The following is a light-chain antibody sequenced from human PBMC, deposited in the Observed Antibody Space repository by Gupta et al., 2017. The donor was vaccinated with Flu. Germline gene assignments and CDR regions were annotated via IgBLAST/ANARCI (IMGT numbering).Light chain of an antibody. CDR1: QSISHW. Sequence: DIQMTQSPSTLSASVGDRVTITCRASQSISHWLAWFQQKPGKAPKLLIYQTSSLQTGVSSRFSGSGSGTEFTLTISSLQPDDFATYYCQQYNNFSPDSFGQGTKLEMK. CDR2: QTS. J-gene: IGKJ2*03. V-gene: IGKV1-5*03. CDR3: QQYNNFSPDS.